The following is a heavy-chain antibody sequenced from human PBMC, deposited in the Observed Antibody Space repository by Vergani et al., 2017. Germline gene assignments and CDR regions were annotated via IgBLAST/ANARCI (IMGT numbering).Heavy chain of an antibody. CDR1: GFIFSKAW. J-gene: IGHJ4*02. CDR3: ARERNAYYDFWSGYYTRYYFDY. V-gene: IGHV3-15*05. D-gene: IGHD3-3*01. Sequence: EVLLVESGGGVVEPGGSLRLSCVVSGFIFSKAWMTWVRQAPGKGLEWVGRIKSLDDGGTTEFAAGVKGRFTISRDNAKNSLYLQMNSLRAEDTALYYCARERNAYYDFWSGYYTRYYFDYWGQGTLVTVSS. CDR2: IKSLDDGGTT.